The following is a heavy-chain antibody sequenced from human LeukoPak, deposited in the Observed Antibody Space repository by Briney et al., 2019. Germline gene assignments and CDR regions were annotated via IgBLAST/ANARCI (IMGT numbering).Heavy chain of an antibody. CDR2: ISRASESI. J-gene: IGHJ5*02. CDR3: ARGATDTTRWFGP. V-gene: IGHV3-21*01. CDR1: GFTFSSYE. D-gene: IGHD1-26*01. Sequence: GGSLRLSCAASGFTFSSYEMNWVRQAPGKGLEWVSIISRASESIFYADSVKGRFTISRDNAKNSLYLQMNDLRAEDTAAYYCARGATDTTRWFGPWGQGTLVTVSS.